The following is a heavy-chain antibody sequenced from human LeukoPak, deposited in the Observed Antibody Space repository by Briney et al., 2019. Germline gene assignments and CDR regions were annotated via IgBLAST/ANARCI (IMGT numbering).Heavy chain of an antibody. V-gene: IGHV3-53*01. D-gene: IGHD1-14*01. CDR1: VFTVITND. CDR3: ARGVEPLAANTLAY. Sequence: GALRLSCAASVFTVITNDMTFVRQAPGKGLEWVSVLYSDGNTKYADSVQGRFTISRDNSKNTLYLEMNSLSPDDTAVYYCARGVEPLAANTLAYWGQGTLVTVSS. CDR2: LYSDGNT. J-gene: IGHJ4*02.